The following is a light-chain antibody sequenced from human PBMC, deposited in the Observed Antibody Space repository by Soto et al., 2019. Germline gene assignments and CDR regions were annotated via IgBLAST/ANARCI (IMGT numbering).Light chain of an antibody. J-gene: IGLJ2*01. CDR3: SSYTSSSTHVV. CDR2: DVS. V-gene: IGLV2-14*01. Sequence: QSALTQPASVSGSPGQSITISCTGTSSDVGDYNYVSWYQQHPGKAPKLMIYDVSNRPSGVSNRFSASKSGNTASLTISGRQAEDEADYYCSSYTSSSTHVVFGGGTKLTVL. CDR1: SSDVGDYNY.